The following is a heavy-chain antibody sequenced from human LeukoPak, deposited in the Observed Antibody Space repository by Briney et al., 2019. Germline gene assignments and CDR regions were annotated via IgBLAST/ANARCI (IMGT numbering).Heavy chain of an antibody. J-gene: IGHJ6*03. CDR3: ARVGSGSYYHYYYYMDV. V-gene: IGHV3-11*01. CDR2: ISSGSTI. Sequence: GGSLRLSCAASGFTFSDYYMSWIRQAPGKGLEWVSYISSGSTIYYADSVKGRFTISRDNAKNSLYLQMNSLRAEDTAVYYCARVGSGSYYHYYYYMDVWGKGTTVTISS. D-gene: IGHD3-10*01. CDR1: GFTFSDYY.